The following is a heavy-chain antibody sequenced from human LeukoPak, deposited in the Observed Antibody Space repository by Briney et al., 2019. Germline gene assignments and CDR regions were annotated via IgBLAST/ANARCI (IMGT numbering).Heavy chain of an antibody. CDR3: AHARGTYYYGSGSYPFGN. CDR2: IYWDDDK. CDR1: GVSLRTSGGG. Sequence: KESAPTLVKPTQTLTLSCTFSGVSLRTSGGGVGWIREPPGKALEWLALIYWDDDKRYSPSLKSRLTITTDTSKTQVVLTMTNIDPVDTATYYCAHARGTYYYGSGSYPFGNWGQGALVTVSS. J-gene: IGHJ4*02. V-gene: IGHV2-5*02. D-gene: IGHD3-10*01.